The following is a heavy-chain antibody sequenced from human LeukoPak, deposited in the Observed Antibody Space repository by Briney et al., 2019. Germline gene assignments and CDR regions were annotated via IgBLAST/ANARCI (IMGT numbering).Heavy chain of an antibody. CDR2: IRFDGSNE. J-gene: IGHJ4*02. V-gene: IGHV3-30*02. Sequence: GGSLRLSCAASGFTFSSFGMHWVRQAPGKGLDWVAFIRFDGSNEHHADSVKGRFTISRDNSKNTLYLQMNSLRPEDTAVYYCAKERKLLPFDCWGQGTLVTVSS. CDR3: AKERKLLPFDC. CDR1: GFTFSSFG. D-gene: IGHD4-23*01.